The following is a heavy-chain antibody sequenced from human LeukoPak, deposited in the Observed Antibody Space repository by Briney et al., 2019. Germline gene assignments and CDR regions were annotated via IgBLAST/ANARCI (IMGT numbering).Heavy chain of an antibody. J-gene: IGHJ5*02. V-gene: IGHV1-18*01. Sequence: GAAVTFSCTASGYTFTSYGIIWVRHAPGQALEWMGWISSYYGNTNYAQKLQGRVTMTTDTSTHTAYMEMRSLRSDDTAVYYCARDWNAGYCSGGSCYSSWFDPWGQGTLVTVSS. CDR2: ISSYYGNT. CDR3: ARDWNAGYCSGGSCYSSWFDP. D-gene: IGHD2-15*01. CDR1: GYTFTSYG.